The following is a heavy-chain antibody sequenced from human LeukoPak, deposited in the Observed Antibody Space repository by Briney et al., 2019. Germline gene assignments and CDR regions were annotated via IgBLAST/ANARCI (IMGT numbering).Heavy chain of an antibody. CDR1: GGSISSYY. CDR3: ARVDDGWLGLYYFDY. CDR2: IYYSGST. Sequence: SETLSLTCTVSGGSISSYYWGWIRQPPGKGLGWIGNIYYSGSTYYNPSLKSRVTISVDTSKNQFSLKLTSVTAADTAVYYCARVDDGWLGLYYFDYWGQGTLVTVSS. J-gene: IGHJ4*02. V-gene: IGHV4-59*12. D-gene: IGHD6-19*01.